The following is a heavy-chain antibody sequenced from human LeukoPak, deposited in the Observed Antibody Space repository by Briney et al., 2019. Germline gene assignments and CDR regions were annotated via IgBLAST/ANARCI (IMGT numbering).Heavy chain of an antibody. Sequence: PGGSLRLSCAASGFTFSSYAMSWVRQAPGKGLEWVSAISGSGGSTYYADSVKGRFTISRDNSKNTLYLQMNSLRAEDTAVYYCAKEGSGGSGSYYNFGLYYYYYMDVWGKGTTVTVSS. CDR3: AKEGSGGSGSYYNFGLYYYYYMDV. J-gene: IGHJ6*03. V-gene: IGHV3-23*01. CDR2: ISGSGGST. CDR1: GFTFSSYA. D-gene: IGHD3-10*01.